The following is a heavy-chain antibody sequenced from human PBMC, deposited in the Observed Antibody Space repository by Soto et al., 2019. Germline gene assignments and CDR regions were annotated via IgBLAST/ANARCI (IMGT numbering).Heavy chain of an antibody. D-gene: IGHD1-26*01. CDR2: ISYDGSNK. CDR1: GFTFSSYG. Sequence: GGSLRLSCAASGFTFSSYGMHWVRQAPGKGLEWVAVISYDGSNKYYADSVKGRFTISRDNSKNTLYLQMNSLRAEDTAVYYCARDEISGSYFDYWGQGTLVTVSS. CDR3: ARDEISGSYFDY. J-gene: IGHJ4*02. V-gene: IGHV3-30*03.